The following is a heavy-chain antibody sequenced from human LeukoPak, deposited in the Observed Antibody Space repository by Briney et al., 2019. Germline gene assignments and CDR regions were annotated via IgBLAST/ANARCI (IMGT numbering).Heavy chain of an antibody. V-gene: IGHV3-48*01. Sequence: PGGSLRLSCAASEFTFSSYSMNWVRQAPGKGLEWVSYITNSGNSKSYADSVKGRFTISRDNTKNSLYLQMNGLRAEDTAVYYCARNGDYGRLGFDYWGQGTLVTVSS. D-gene: IGHD4-17*01. CDR3: ARNGDYGRLGFDY. CDR1: EFTFSSYS. CDR2: ITNSGNSK. J-gene: IGHJ4*02.